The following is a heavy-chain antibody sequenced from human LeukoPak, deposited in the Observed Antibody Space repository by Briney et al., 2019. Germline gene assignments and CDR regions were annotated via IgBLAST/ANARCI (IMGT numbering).Heavy chain of an antibody. V-gene: IGHV3-20*04. CDR3: ARSSVLYYYYYMDV. CDR2: INWNGGST. CDR1: GFTFDDYG. Sequence: PGGSLRLSCAASGFTFDDYGMSWVRQAPGKGLEWVSGINWNGGSTGYADSVKGRFTISRDNAKNSLYLQMNSLRAEDMALYYCARSSVLYYYYYMDVWAKGPRSPSP. J-gene: IGHJ6*03.